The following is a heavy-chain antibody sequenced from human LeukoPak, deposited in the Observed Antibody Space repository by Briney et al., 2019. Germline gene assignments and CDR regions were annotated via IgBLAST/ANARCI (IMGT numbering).Heavy chain of an antibody. V-gene: IGHV1-8*01. CDR3: ARGLRIQLWYPEPVFDP. CDR1: GYTFTSYD. D-gene: IGHD5-18*01. J-gene: IGHJ5*02. Sequence: ASVKVSCKASGYTFTSYDINWVRQATGQGLEWMGWMNPNSGNTGYAQKFQGRVTMTRNTSISTAYMELSSLRSEDTAVYYCARGLRIQLWYPEPVFDPWGQGTLVTVSS. CDR2: MNPNSGNT.